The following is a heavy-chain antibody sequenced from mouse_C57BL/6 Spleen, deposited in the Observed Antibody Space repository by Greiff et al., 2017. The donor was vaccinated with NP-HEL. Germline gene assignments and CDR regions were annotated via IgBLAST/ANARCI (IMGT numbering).Heavy chain of an antibody. Sequence: EVKLQESGGDLVKPGGSLKLSCAASGFTFSSYGMSWVRQTPDKRLEWVATISSGGSYTYYPDSVKGRFTISRDNAKNTLYLQMSSLKSEDTAMYYCARHDYLDYWGQGTTLTVSS. CDR2: ISSGGSYT. CDR3: ARHDYLDY. V-gene: IGHV5-6*01. CDR1: GFTFSSYG. J-gene: IGHJ2*01.